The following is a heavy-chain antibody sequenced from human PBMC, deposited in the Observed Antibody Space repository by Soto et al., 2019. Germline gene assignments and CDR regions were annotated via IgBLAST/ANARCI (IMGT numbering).Heavy chain of an antibody. V-gene: IGHV4-34*01. CDR3: ARFPYWGRAPPRLNSSGTDL. J-gene: IGHJ6*02. CDR1: GGYFSGYY. CDR2: INHSGST. Sequence: SQTLSLTCPVYGGYFSGYYWSWIRQHPGKGLEWIGEINHSGSTNYNPSLKSRVTISVDTSKNQFSLKLSSGTAADMDVYDCARFPYWGRAPPRLNSSGTDLWAQGTTFTVSS. D-gene: IGHD7-27*01.